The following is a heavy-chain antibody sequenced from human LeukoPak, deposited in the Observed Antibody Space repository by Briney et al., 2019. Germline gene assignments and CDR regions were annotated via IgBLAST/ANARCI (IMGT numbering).Heavy chain of an antibody. D-gene: IGHD5-18*01. CDR1: GFTFSSYA. CDR3: AKLRGYTYGYSDAFDF. CDR2: ISGSGGST. V-gene: IGHV3-23*01. J-gene: IGHJ3*01. Sequence: GGSLRLSCAASGFTFSSYAVSWVRQAPGKGLEWVSAISGSGGSTYYADSVKGRFTISRDNSKNTLYLQMNSLRAEDTAVYYCAKLRGYTYGYSDAFDFWGQGTMVTDSS.